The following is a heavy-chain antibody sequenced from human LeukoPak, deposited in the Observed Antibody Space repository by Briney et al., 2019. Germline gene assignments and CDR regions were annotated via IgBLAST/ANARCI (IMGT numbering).Heavy chain of an antibody. Sequence: RPSETLSLTCTVSGGSISSGGYSWSWIRQHPGKGLEWIGYIYYSGSTYYNPSLKSRVIISLDTSENQFSLKLSSVTAADTAVYYCARVRVVVAAAKIDYWGQGTLVTVSS. V-gene: IGHV4-31*03. CDR3: ARVRVVVAAAKIDY. CDR1: GGSISSGGYS. CDR2: IYYSGST. D-gene: IGHD2-15*01. J-gene: IGHJ4*02.